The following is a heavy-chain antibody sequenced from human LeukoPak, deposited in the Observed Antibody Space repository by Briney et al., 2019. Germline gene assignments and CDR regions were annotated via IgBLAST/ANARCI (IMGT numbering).Heavy chain of an antibody. Sequence: PGGSLRLSCAASGFTFSTYAMSWVRQAPGKGLEWVSVISGSGSSTYYADSVKGRFTISRDNAKNSLYLQMNSLRAEDTAVYYCARVRPYSSSSSYFDYWGQGTLVTVSS. CDR3: ARVRPYSSSSSYFDY. V-gene: IGHV3-23*01. CDR1: GFTFSTYA. CDR2: ISGSGSST. J-gene: IGHJ4*02. D-gene: IGHD6-6*01.